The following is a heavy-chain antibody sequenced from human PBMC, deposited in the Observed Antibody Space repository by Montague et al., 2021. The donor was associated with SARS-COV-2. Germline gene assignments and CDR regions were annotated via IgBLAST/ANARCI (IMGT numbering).Heavy chain of an antibody. Sequence: QSVAEVKTPGESLKISCKGSGYSFTSNWIVWVRQMPGKGLEWMGIIYPGDSDTRYSPSFQGQVTISADQSTSTAYLQWSSLKASDTAMYYCARLSGSSWYYCDYGGQGTLATVSS. CDR1: GYSFTSNW. CDR3: ARLSGSSWYYCDY. D-gene: IGHD6-13*01. CDR2: IYPGDSDT. J-gene: IGHJ4*02. V-gene: IGHV5-51*01.